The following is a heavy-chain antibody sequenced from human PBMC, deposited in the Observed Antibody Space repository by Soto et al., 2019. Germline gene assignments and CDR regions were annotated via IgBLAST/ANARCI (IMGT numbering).Heavy chain of an antibody. J-gene: IGHJ3*02. D-gene: IGHD2-15*01. CDR3: AREGDTCGTGEVRGAFDI. V-gene: IGHV1-69*15. CDR1: GGTFGSNA. CDR2: IIPIFGTI. Sequence: QVQLVQSVAEVRRPGSSVKVSCKASGGTFGSNAISWVRQAPGQGLEWMGNIIPIFGTINNAQKFQGSVTITADESTNTAYMELSSLRSEDTAVYYCAREGDTCGTGEVRGAFDILRQATMVTVSS.